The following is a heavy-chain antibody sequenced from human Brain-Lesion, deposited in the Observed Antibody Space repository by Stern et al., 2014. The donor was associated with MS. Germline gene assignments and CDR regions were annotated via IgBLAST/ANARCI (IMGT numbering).Heavy chain of an antibody. CDR1: GGSFSGYY. J-gene: IGHJ4*02. V-gene: IGHV4-34*01. CDR3: ARDVGGAFDY. Sequence: QVQLQQWGAGLLKPSETLSLTCGVYGGSFSGYYWTWIRQPPGKGLEWIGEINQSGRINYNPSLESRVTMSVATSKHQLSLMLSSATAADTAVYYCARDVGGAFDYWGQGTLVTVSS. CDR2: INQSGRI. D-gene: IGHD2-21*01.